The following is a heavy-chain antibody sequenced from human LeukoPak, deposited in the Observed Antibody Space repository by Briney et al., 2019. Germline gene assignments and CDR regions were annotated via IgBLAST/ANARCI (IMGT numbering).Heavy chain of an antibody. D-gene: IGHD4-17*01. CDR3: ARGYGDSIHFDY. V-gene: IGHV3-7*04. Sequence: PGGSLRLSCAASGFTFSSYSMNWVRQAPGKGLEWVANIKRDGSEKYYVDSVKGRFTISRDNAKNSLYLQMNSLRAEEAAVYYCARGYGDSIHFDYWGQGTLVTVSS. J-gene: IGHJ4*02. CDR1: GFTFSSYS. CDR2: IKRDGSEK.